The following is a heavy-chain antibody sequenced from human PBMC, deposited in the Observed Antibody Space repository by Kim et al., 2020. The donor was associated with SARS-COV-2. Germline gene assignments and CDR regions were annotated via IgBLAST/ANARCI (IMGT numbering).Heavy chain of an antibody. CDR3: ALLERRGGHDY. J-gene: IGHJ4*02. Sequence: GGSLRLSCAASGFTFTSYTMNWVRQAPGKGLEWVSAITSSGGSTYYADSVKGRFTISRDNSKNTLYLQMSSLRAEDTAVYYCALLERRGGHDYWGQGTLV. V-gene: IGHV3-23*01. D-gene: IGHD1-26*01. CDR1: GFTFTSYT. CDR2: ITSSGGST.